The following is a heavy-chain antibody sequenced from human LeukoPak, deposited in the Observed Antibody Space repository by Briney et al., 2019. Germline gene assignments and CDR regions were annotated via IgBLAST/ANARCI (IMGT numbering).Heavy chain of an antibody. J-gene: IGHJ6*02. V-gene: IGHV4-59*08. D-gene: IGHD6-19*01. CDR3: ARLGIAVAGPYYYGMDV. CDR2: IYYSGST. CDR1: GGSISSYY. Sequence: TSETLSLTCTVSGGSISSYYWSWIRQPPGKGLEWIGYIYYSGSTNYNPSLKSRVTISVDTSKNQFSLKLSSVTAADTAVYYCARLGIAVAGPYYYGMDVWGQGTTVTVSS.